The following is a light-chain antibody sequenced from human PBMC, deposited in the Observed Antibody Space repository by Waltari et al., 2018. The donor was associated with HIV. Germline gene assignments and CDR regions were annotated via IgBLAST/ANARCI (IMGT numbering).Light chain of an antibody. V-gene: IGKV1-5*03. CDR1: ENIGNW. CDR3: QQYNVYPWT. J-gene: IGKJ1*01. CDR2: RAS. Sequence: DIEMTQSPSTLSASVAETVTITCRTSENIGNWLAWYQMKPGKAPDLLIYRASTLKSGIPSRFSGRGSGTEFALTVRGLQPDDFGTFFCQQYNVYPWTFGQGTRVDLK.